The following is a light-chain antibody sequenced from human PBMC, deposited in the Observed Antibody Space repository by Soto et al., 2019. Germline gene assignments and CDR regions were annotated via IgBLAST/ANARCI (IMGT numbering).Light chain of an antibody. CDR3: QQTDDFPLT. CDR1: QGINSR. J-gene: IGKJ4*01. Sequence: DIQMTQYPSSVSAPVGDTVTITCRASQGINSRLAWYQQKPGKAPELLIYATSTLQNGVPSRLSGSGFGTDFTLSISSLQPEDSASYFCQQTDDFPLTFGGGTKVDIK. CDR2: ATS. V-gene: IGKV1D-12*01.